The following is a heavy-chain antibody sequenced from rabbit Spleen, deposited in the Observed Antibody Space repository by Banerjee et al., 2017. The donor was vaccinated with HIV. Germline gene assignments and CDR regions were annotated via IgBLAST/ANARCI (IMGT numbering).Heavy chain of an antibody. CDR2: INAATAKP. J-gene: IGHJ4*01. D-gene: IGHD1-1*01. V-gene: IGHV1S45*01. CDR3: ARDLVAVIGWNFNL. Sequence: QQQLEESGGGLVQPEGSLTLTCKASGFSFSDRDVMCWVRQAPGKGLEWIACINAATAKPVYATWAKGRFTISRTSSTTVTLQMTSLTVADTATYFCARDLVAVIGWNFNLWGPGTLVTVS. CDR1: GFSFSDRDV.